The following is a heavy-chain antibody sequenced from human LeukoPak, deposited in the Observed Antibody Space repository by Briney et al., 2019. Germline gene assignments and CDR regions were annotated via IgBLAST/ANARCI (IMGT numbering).Heavy chain of an antibody. CDR1: GGSFSGYY. CDR2: INHSGST. Sequence: PSETLSLTCAVYGGSFSGYYWSWIRKPPGKGLEWIGEINHSGSTNYNPSLKSRVTISVDTSKNQFSLKLSSVTAADTAVYYCARGPYLVDIVVVPAAISPIFDYWGQGTLVTVSS. CDR3: ARGPYLVDIVVVPAAISPIFDY. V-gene: IGHV4-34*01. J-gene: IGHJ4*02. D-gene: IGHD2-2*02.